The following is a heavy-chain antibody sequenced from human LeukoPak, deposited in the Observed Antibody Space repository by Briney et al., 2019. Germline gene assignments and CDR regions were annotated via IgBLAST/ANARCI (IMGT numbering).Heavy chain of an antibody. D-gene: IGHD2-2*01. CDR3: ARGVGGVCSSTSCPNWFDP. CDR2: INPSGSST. J-gene: IGHJ5*02. Sequence: GASVKVSCKASGYTFTSYYMHWVRQAPGQGLEWMGIINPSGSSTSYAQKFQGRVTMTRDTSTSTVYMELSSLRSEDTAVYYCARGVGGVCSSTSCPNWFDPWGQGTLVTVSS. V-gene: IGHV1-46*01. CDR1: GYTFTSYY.